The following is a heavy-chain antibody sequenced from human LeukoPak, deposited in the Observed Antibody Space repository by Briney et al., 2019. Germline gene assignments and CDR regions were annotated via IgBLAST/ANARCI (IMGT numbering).Heavy chain of an antibody. J-gene: IGHJ4*02. CDR1: AFTLSTYA. CDR3: AKVRYQLLIDY. Sequence: PGGSLRLSCAASAFTLSTYAMSWVRQAPGKGLEWVAFIRYDGSYKYYADSVKGRFTISRDNSKNTLYLQMNSLRADDTAVYYCAKVRYQLLIDYWGQGTLVTVSS. V-gene: IGHV3-30*02. D-gene: IGHD2-2*01. CDR2: IRYDGSYK.